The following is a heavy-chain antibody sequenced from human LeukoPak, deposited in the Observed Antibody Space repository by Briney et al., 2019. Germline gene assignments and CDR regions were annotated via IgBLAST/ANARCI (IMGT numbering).Heavy chain of an antibody. D-gene: IGHD5-12*01. CDR1: GFTFSTYS. CDR3: ARGPSGYHNT. V-gene: IGHV3-7*01. Sequence: GGSLRLSCAASGFTFSTYSMSWVRQAPGKGLEWVANIKQDGSEKYYVDSVKGRFTISRDNAKNSLYLQMNSLRAEDTAVYYCARGPSGYHNTGGQGTLVTVSS. CDR2: IKQDGSEK. J-gene: IGHJ4*02.